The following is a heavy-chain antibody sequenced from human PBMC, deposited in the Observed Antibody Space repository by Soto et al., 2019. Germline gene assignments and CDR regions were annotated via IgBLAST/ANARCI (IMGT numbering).Heavy chain of an antibody. D-gene: IGHD2-2*01. CDR2: IYHTGNT. CDR1: GGSINSGGYS. V-gene: IGHV4-30-2*01. CDR3: ARVERTLSTPFAYGMDV. Sequence: QLQLQESGSGLVKPSQTLSLTCTVSGGSINSGGYSWIWIRQPPGKGLEWIGYIYHTGNTFYNPSLQSRVTXSIXQSKNQFSLSLGSVTAADTAMYYCARVERTLSTPFAYGMDVWGQGTTVTVSS. J-gene: IGHJ6*02.